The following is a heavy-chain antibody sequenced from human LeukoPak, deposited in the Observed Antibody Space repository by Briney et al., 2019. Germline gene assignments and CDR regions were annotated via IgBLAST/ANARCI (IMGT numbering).Heavy chain of an antibody. D-gene: IGHD3-10*01. CDR1: GFTFNIYW. CDR3: ARDRGYQIDY. J-gene: IGHJ4*02. CDR2: INSDGSGT. Sequence: GGSLRLSCAASGFTFNIYWMHWVRQAPGKGLVWVSHINSDGSGTNYADSVKGRFTISRDNAQNTLYLQMNSLRAEDTAVYYCARDRGYQIDYWGQGILVTVSS. V-gene: IGHV3-74*01.